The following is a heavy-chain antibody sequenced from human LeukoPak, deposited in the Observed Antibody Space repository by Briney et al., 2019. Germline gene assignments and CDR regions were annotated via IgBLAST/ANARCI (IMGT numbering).Heavy chain of an antibody. Sequence: PGGSLRLSCAASGFTFSSYAMSWVRQAPGKGLEWVSAISGSGGSTYYADSVKGRFTISRDNSKNTLYLQMNSLRAEDTAVYYCAKDRDKQWLPDAGDYWGQGTLVTVSS. CDR2: ISGSGGST. CDR1: GFTFSSYA. V-gene: IGHV3-23*01. CDR3: AKDRDKQWLPDAGDY. D-gene: IGHD6-19*01. J-gene: IGHJ4*02.